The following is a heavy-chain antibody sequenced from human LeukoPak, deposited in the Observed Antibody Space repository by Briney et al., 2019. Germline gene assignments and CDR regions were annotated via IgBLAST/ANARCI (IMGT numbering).Heavy chain of an antibody. J-gene: IGHJ6*03. V-gene: IGHV3-43*02. CDR2: ISGDGGST. CDR1: GFTFDDYA. D-gene: IGHD2-2*01. CDR3: AKGQYCSSTSCYFGYYYYMDV. Sequence: GGSLRLSCAASGFTFDDYAMHWVRQAPGKGLEWVSLISGDGGSTYYADSVKGRFTIPRDNSKNSLYLQMSSLRTEDTALYYCAKGQYCSSTSCYFGYYYYMDVWGAGTTVTVSS.